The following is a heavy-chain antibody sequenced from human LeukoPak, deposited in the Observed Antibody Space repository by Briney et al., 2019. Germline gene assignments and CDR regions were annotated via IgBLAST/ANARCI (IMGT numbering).Heavy chain of an antibody. CDR3: ARGDETVAGPLADYYYYYMDV. Sequence: SETLSLTCTVSGGSISSYYWSWIRQPPGKGLEWIGHIYYSGSTNYNPSLKSRVTISVDTSKNQFSLKLSSVTAADTAVYYCARGDETVAGPLADYYYYYMDVWGKGTTVTISS. J-gene: IGHJ6*03. CDR2: IYYSGST. V-gene: IGHV4-59*01. D-gene: IGHD6-19*01. CDR1: GGSISSYY.